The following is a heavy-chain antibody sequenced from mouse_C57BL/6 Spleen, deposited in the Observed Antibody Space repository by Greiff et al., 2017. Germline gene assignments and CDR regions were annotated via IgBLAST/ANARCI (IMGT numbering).Heavy chain of an antibody. CDR1: GYTFTSYW. J-gene: IGHJ1*03. CDR2: IYPGSGST. CDR3: ARGTTVVATDWYFNV. D-gene: IGHD1-1*01. V-gene: IGHV1-55*01. Sequence: QVQLQQSGAELVKPGASVKMSCKASGYTFTSYWITWVKQRPGQGLEWIGDIYPGSGSTNYNEKFKSKATLSVDTSSSTAYMQLSSLTSENSAVYSSARGTTVVATDWYFNVWGTGTTVTVSS.